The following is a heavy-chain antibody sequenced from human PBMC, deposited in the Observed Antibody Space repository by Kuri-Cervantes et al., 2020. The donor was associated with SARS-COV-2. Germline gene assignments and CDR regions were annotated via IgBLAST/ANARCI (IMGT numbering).Heavy chain of an antibody. CDR2: IGSGSSSI. D-gene: IGHD6-13*01. Sequence: GGSLRLSCAASGFTFSSYSMNWVRQAPGEGLEWVSYIGSGSSSIYYADSVKGRFTISRDNAKNSLYLQMNSLRAEDTAVYYCAREVAAAGYWGQGTLVTVSS. CDR1: GFTFSSYS. CDR3: AREVAAAGY. V-gene: IGHV3-48*04. J-gene: IGHJ4*02.